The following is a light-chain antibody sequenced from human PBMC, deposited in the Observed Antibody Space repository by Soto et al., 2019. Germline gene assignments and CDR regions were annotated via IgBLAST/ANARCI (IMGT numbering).Light chain of an antibody. V-gene: IGKV3-20*01. CDR2: GAS. Sequence: EIVLTQSPATLSLSPGERATLSCRASQSVGSNYLAWYQQKPGQAPRILIFGASSRATGIPDRFSGSGSGTDFTLTISRLEPEDFAVYYCQQFSSYPLTFGGGTKVDI. CDR3: QQFSSYPLT. CDR1: QSVGSNY. J-gene: IGKJ4*01.